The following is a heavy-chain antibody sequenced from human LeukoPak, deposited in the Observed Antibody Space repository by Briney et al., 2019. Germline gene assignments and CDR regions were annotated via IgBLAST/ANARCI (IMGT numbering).Heavy chain of an antibody. CDR1: GGTFSSYA. Sequence: SVTVSCTASGGTFSSYAISWVRQAPGQGLEWMGGIIPIFGTVNYAQKFQGRVTITADESTSTAYMELSSLRSEDTAVYYCARGGHALSGDTAMAPSGGWGQGTLVTVSS. D-gene: IGHD5-18*01. J-gene: IGHJ4*02. CDR2: IIPIFGTV. V-gene: IGHV1-69*13. CDR3: ARGGHALSGDTAMAPSGG.